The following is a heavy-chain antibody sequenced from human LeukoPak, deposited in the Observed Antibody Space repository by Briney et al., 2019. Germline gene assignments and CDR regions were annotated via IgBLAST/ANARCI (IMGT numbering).Heavy chain of an antibody. CDR3: ARNLPSTGDFDY. CDR2: IYYSGST. V-gene: IGHV4-39*01. J-gene: IGHJ4*02. CDR1: GGSISSSSYY. D-gene: IGHD1-14*01. Sequence: PSETLSLTCTVSGGSISSSSYYWGWIRQPPGKGLEWIGSIYYSGSTYYNPSLKSRVTISVDTSKNQFSLKLSSVTAADTAVYYCARNLPSTGDFDYWGQGTLVSVSS.